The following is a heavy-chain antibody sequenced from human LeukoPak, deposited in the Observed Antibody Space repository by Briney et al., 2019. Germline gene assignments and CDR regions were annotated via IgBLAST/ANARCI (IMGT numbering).Heavy chain of an antibody. J-gene: IGHJ4*02. CDR3: AKDRRGVLGY. V-gene: IGHV3-30*02. CDR1: GFTFSSYG. CDR2: IRYDGSNK. D-gene: IGHD3-10*01. Sequence: PGGPLRLSCAASGFTFSSYGMHWVRQAPGKGLGWVAFIRYDGSNKYYADSVKGRFTISRDNSKNTLYLQMNSLRAEDTAVYYCAKDRRGVLGYWGQGTLVTVSS.